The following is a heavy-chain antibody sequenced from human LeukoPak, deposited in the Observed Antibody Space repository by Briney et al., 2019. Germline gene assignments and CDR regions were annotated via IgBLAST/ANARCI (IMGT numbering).Heavy chain of an antibody. Sequence: PGGSLRLSCAASGFTFSSYAMHWVRQAPGKGLEWVAVISYDGSNKYYADSVKGRFTISRDNPKNTLYLQMNSLRAEDTAVYYCARDRVSGSGSIDYWGQGTLVTVSS. CDR2: ISYDGSNK. J-gene: IGHJ4*02. V-gene: IGHV3-30*04. CDR3: ARDRVSGSGSIDY. CDR1: GFTFSSYA. D-gene: IGHD3-10*01.